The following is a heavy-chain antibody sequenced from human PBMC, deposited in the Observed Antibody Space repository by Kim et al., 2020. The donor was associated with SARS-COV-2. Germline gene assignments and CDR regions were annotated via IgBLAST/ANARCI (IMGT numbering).Heavy chain of an antibody. Sequence: GGSLRLSCAASGFTFSASPMHWVRQASGKGLEWVGRIRSKPNNYATSYAASVTGRFTISRDDSTNTVYLQMDSLKMDDTAVYFCSRHSGKHGDRGFDNWGQGTLVTVSS. CDR3: SRHSGKHGDRGFDN. J-gene: IGHJ4*02. V-gene: IGHV3-73*01. CDR2: IRSKPNNYAT. D-gene: IGHD4-17*01. CDR1: GFTFSASP.